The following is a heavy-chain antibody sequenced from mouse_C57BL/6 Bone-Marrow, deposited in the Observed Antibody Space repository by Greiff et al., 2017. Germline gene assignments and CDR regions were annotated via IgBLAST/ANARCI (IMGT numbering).Heavy chain of an antibody. J-gene: IGHJ3*01. V-gene: IGHV1-78*01. Sequence: SDAELVKPGASVKISCKVSGYTFTDHTIHWMKQRPEQGLEWIGYIYPRDGSTKYNEKFKGKATLTADKSSSTAYMQRNSLTSEDTAVYFCSRFGGYDPSWFAYWGQGTLVTVAA. CDR2: IYPRDGST. CDR1: GYTFTDHT. CDR3: SRFGGYDPSWFAY. D-gene: IGHD2-2*01.